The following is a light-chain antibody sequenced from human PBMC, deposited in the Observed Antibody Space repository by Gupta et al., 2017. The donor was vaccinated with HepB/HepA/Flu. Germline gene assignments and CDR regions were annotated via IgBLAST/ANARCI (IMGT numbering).Light chain of an antibody. J-gene: IGKJ1*01. CDR1: QSISGW. CDR3: QRYDAYPWT. CDR2: KAS. V-gene: IGKV1-5*03. Sequence: QMTQSPSTLSASVGDRITITCRASQSISGWLAWYQQKPGKAPKLLIYKASSLGGGVPSRFSGSGYGTEFVLTVSSLQPEDIATYYCQRYDAYPWTFGQGTKVEIK.